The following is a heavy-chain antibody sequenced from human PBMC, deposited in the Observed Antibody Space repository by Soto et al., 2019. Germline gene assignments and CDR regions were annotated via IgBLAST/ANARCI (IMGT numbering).Heavy chain of an antibody. CDR3: ASHTAAVAGTVYYYRMDV. CDR1: GYSFTSYW. V-gene: IGHV5-10-1*01. J-gene: IGHJ6*02. Sequence: PGESLKISCKGSGYSFTSYWISWVRQMPGKGLEWMGRIDPSDSYTSYSPSFQGHVTISADKSISTAYMQWSSLKASDTAMYYSASHTAAVAGTVYYYRMDVWGQGTTVTVSS. CDR2: IDPSDSYT. D-gene: IGHD6-19*01.